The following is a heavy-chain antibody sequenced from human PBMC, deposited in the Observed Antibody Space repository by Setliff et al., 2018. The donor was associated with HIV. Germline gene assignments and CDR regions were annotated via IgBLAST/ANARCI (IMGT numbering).Heavy chain of an antibody. CDR1: GFTFRNYQ. D-gene: IGHD3-3*01. CDR3: ARDNLYYNLWHGSPVYGRDV. V-gene: IGHV3-21*01. J-gene: IGHJ6*02. CDR2: ITIGRGDV. Sequence: PGGSLRLSCAASGFTFRNYQMNWVRQAPGKGLEWVSSITIGRGDVFYADSVQGRFTIFRDNDKNSLYLQMNSLRAEDTAIYYCARDNLYYNLWHGSPVYGRDVWGQGTTVTVSS.